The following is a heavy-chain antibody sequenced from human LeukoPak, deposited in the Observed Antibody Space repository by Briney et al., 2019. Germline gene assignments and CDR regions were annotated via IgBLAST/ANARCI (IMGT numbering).Heavy chain of an antibody. V-gene: IGHV3-48*03. D-gene: IGHD3-10*01. CDR1: GFTFSSYE. CDR3: ARVLKYYYGSGSYPNWYFDL. CDR2: ISSSGSTI. J-gene: IGHJ2*01. Sequence: GGSLRLSCAASGFTFSSYEMNWVRQAPGKGLEWVSYISSSGSTIYYADSVKGRFTISRDNAKNSLYLQMNSLRAEDTAVYYCARVLKYYYGSGSYPNWYFDLWGRGTLVTVSS.